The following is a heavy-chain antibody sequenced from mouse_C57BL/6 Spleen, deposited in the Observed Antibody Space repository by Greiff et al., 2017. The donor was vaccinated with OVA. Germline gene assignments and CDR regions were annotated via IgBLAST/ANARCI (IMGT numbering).Heavy chain of an antibody. J-gene: IGHJ2*01. CDR2: ISSGSSTI. CDR3: ARSGYYLYYFDY. Sequence: EVKLMESGGGLVKPGGSLKLSCAASGFTFSDYGMHWVRQAPEKGLEWVAYISSGSSTIYYADTVKGRFTISRDNAKNTLFLQMTSLRSEDTAMYYCARSGYYLYYFDYWGQGTTLTVSS. V-gene: IGHV5-17*01. D-gene: IGHD2-3*01. CDR1: GFTFSDYG.